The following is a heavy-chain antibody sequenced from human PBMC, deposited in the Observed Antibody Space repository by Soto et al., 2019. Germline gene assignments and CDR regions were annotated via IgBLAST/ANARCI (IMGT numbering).Heavy chain of an antibody. CDR3: ARGLFLTPGVLHDVFDI. D-gene: IGHD4-17*01. CDR1: GVCFSCYH. CDR2: INHSGST. J-gene: IGHJ3*02. V-gene: IGHV4-34*01. Sequence: ECRSLGGADYGVCFSCYHRTWVRQPPGKGLEWIGEINHSGSTNYNPSLKSRVTISVDTSKNKFSMKMSSVTAADTAVYYCARGLFLTPGVLHDVFDIWGQGNMLIV.